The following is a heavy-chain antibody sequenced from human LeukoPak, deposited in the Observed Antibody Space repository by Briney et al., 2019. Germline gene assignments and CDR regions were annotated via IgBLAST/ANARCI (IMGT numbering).Heavy chain of an antibody. CDR2: IYYSGST. V-gene: IGHV4-39*07. D-gene: IGHD3-22*01. CDR3: ARDLNYYDSSGSDAFDI. CDR1: GGSISSGDYY. J-gene: IGHJ3*02. Sequence: SETLSLTCTVSGGSISSGDYYWSWIRQPPGKGLEWIGSIYYSGSTYYNPSLKSRVTISVDTSKNQFSLKLSSVTAADTAVYYCARDLNYYDSSGSDAFDIWGQGTMLTVSS.